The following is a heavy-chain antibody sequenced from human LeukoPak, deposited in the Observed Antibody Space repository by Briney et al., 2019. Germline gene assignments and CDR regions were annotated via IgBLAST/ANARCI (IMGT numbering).Heavy chain of an antibody. J-gene: IGHJ6*03. CDR1: GFTFDDYA. CDR2: ISWKSGSI. D-gene: IGHD6-13*01. V-gene: IGHV3-9*01. Sequence: PGRSLRLSCAASGFTFDDYAMHWVRQAPGKGLEWVSGISWKSGSIGYADSVKGRFTISRDNAKNTLYLQMNSLRAEDTAVYYCARDSPASIAAADIYYYYYMDVWGKGTTVTVSS. CDR3: ARDSPASIAAADIYYYYYMDV.